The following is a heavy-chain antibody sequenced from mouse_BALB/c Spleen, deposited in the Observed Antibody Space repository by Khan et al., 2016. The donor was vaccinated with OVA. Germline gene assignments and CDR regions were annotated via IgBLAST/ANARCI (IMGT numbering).Heavy chain of an antibody. CDR2: IYPGDGDT. CDR1: GYTFTSYW. Sequence: QVQLKESGAELARPGVSVKLSCKASGYTFTSYWMQWVKQRPGQGLEWIGAIYPGDGDTRYTQKFKGKATLTADKSSSTAYMQLSSLASEDSAVYHCASGNYYGPFAYWGQGTLVTVSA. V-gene: IGHV1-87*01. J-gene: IGHJ3*01. D-gene: IGHD1-1*01. CDR3: ASGNYYGPFAY.